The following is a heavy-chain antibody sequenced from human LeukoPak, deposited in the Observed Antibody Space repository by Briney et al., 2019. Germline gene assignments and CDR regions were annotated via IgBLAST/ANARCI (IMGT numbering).Heavy chain of an antibody. Sequence: SQTLSLTCTVSGGSISSGGYYWSWIRQHPGKGLEWIGRIYASGSTNYNPSLKSRVTMSVDTSKNQFSLKLSSVTAADTAVYYCARSRGYSDYWGQRTLVTVSS. V-gene: IGHV4-61*02. D-gene: IGHD5-18*01. CDR2: IYASGST. CDR3: ARSRGYSDY. CDR1: GGSISSGGYY. J-gene: IGHJ4*02.